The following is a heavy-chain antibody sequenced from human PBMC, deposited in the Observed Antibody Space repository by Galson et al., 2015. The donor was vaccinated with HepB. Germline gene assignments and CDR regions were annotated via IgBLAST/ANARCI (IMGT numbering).Heavy chain of an antibody. Sequence: QSGAEVKKPGESLKISCKGSGYSFTSYWIGWVRQMPGKGLEWMGIIYPGDSDTRYSPSFQGQVTISADKSISTAYLQWSSLKASDTAMYYCARLPDVVRGAIGVFDYWGQGTLVTVSS. CDR1: GYSFTSYW. CDR2: IYPGDSDT. D-gene: IGHD3-10*01. V-gene: IGHV5-51*01. CDR3: ARLPDVVRGAIGVFDY. J-gene: IGHJ4*02.